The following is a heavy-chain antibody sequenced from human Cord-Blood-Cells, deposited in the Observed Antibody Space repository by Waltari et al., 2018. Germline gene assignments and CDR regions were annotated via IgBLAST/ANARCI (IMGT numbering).Heavy chain of an antibody. J-gene: IGHJ5*02. V-gene: IGHV3-23*01. CDR1: GFPFRSSA. Sequence: EVQLLESGGGLVQPGGSLSLSCAASGFPFRSSAMRRVRQAPGKGLEWVSAISGSGGSTYYADSVKGRFTISRDNSKNTLYLQMNSLRAEDTAVYYCAKADDYKYNWFDPWGQGTLVTVSS. CDR2: ISGSGGST. D-gene: IGHD4-4*01. CDR3: AKADDYKYNWFDP.